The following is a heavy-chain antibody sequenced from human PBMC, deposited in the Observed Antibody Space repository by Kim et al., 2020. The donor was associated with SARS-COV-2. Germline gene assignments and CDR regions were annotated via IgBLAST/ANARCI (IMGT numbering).Heavy chain of an antibody. D-gene: IGHD5-18*01. V-gene: IGHV1-2*02. J-gene: IGHJ6*02. CDR3: ASSWSGIRETTAMANYYYYGMDV. Sequence: ASVKVSCKASGYTFTGYYMHWVRQAPGQGLEWMGWINPNSGGTNYAQKFQGRVTMTRDTSISTAYMELSRLRSDDTAVYYCASSWSGIRETTAMANYYYYGMDVWGQGTTVTVSS. CDR1: GYTFTGYY. CDR2: INPNSGGT.